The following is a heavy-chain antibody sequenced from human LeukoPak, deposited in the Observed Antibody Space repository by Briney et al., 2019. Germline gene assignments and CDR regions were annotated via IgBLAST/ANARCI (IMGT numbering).Heavy chain of an antibody. CDR2: ISYVGGKT. CDR3: ARPRSGWYYFDY. Sequence: PGGSLRLSCAASGFTFNTYAMHWVRQAPGKGLEWVAVISYVGGKTYYADSVKGRLTISRDNSKNTLYLQMNSLRAEDTAVYYCARPRSGWYYFDYWGQGTLVTVSS. CDR1: GFTFNTYA. J-gene: IGHJ4*02. D-gene: IGHD6-19*01. V-gene: IGHV3-30-3*01.